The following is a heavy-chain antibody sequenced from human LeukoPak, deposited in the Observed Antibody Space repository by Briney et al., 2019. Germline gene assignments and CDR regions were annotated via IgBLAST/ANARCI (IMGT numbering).Heavy chain of an antibody. CDR3: ARGLELRPYYYGMDV. CDR1: GGTFSSYA. V-gene: IGHV1-69*04. CDR2: IIPIFGIA. J-gene: IGHJ6*02. Sequence: GASVKVSCKASGGTFSSYAISWVRQAPGQGLEWMGRIIPIFGIANYAQKFQGRVTITADKSTSTAYMELSSLRSEDTAVYYCARGLELRPYYYGMDVRGQGTTVTVSS. D-gene: IGHD1-7*01.